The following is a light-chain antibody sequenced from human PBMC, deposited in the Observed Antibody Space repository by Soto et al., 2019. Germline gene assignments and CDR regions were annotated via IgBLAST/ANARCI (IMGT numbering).Light chain of an antibody. V-gene: IGKV1-17*01. CDR2: AAS. CDR3: LQPNSYPLT. CDR1: QDIRNA. Sequence: DIQMTQSPSSLSASVGDRVTITCRASQDIRNALGWYQQKPGKAPKRLIYAASSLPSGVPSRFSGSGSGTEFTLTISSLQPEDFATYYCLQPNSYPLTFGGGTKVEIK. J-gene: IGKJ4*02.